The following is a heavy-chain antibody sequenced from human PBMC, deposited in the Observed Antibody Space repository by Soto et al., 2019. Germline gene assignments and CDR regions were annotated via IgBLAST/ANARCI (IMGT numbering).Heavy chain of an antibody. Sequence: ASVKVACKASGYMFTTYDIMWVRQATGQGLEWVGGMNPNTGNAGYAQKFQDRVTLTRDPSISTAYMELSSVRSDDTAIYYCARGAIYYYGLGSGADCWGQGTLVTVSS. CDR2: MNPNTGNA. V-gene: IGHV1-8*01. J-gene: IGHJ4*02. CDR3: ARGAIYYYGLGSGADC. D-gene: IGHD3-10*01. CDR1: GYMFTTYD.